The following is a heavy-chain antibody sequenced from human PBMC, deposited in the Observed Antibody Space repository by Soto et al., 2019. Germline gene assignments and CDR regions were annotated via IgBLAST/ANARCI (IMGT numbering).Heavy chain of an antibody. CDR3: AKERLGRGIDY. V-gene: IGHV3-23*01. Sequence: EVLLLDSGGGLVQPGGSLRLSCAASGFTFSNYAMTWVRQAPGKGPEWISTVNNGGGGTYYADSVQGRFTISRANSKNTLYLQVSSLRAEDTAVYYCAKERLGRGIDYWGQGILVTVSS. CDR2: VNNGGGGT. D-gene: IGHD3-10*01. J-gene: IGHJ4*02. CDR1: GFTFSNYA.